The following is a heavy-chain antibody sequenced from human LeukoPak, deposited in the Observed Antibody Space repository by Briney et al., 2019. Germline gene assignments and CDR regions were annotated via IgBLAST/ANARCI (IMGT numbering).Heavy chain of an antibody. Sequence: GGSLRLSCAASGFTFSSYWMSWVRQAPGKGLEWVAFIRYDGSNKYYADSVKGRFTISRDNSKNTLYLQMNSLRAEDTAVYYCAKGPLDFWSGYHPGYYYMDVWGKGTTVTVSS. CDR1: GFTFSSYW. CDR2: IRYDGSNK. J-gene: IGHJ6*03. CDR3: AKGPLDFWSGYHPGYYYMDV. D-gene: IGHD3-3*01. V-gene: IGHV3-30*02.